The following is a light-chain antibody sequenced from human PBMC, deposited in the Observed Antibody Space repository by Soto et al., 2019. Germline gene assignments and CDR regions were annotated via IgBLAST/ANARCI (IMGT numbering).Light chain of an antibody. CDR2: EVS. J-gene: IGLJ2*01. V-gene: IGLV2-18*02. Sequence: QSALTQPPSVSGSPGQSVTISCTGTSSDVGSYNRVSWYQQPPGTAPKLMIYEVSNRPSGVPDRFSGSKSDNTASLTISGLQAEDEADYYCSSYTSSSTLVVFGGGTKVTVL. CDR3: SSYTSSSTLVV. CDR1: SSDVGSYNR.